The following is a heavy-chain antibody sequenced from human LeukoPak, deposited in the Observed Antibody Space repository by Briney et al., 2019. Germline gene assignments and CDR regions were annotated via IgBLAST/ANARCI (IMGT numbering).Heavy chain of an antibody. V-gene: IGHV3-74*01. D-gene: IGHD3-3*01. CDR2: INTDGSST. Sequence: GGSLRLSCAASGFTFSSYWMHWVRQAPGEGLVWVSRINTDGSSTSYADSVKGRFTISRDNAKNSLYLQMNSLRADDTAVYYCAKDLPYDFSDPWGQGTLVTVSS. J-gene: IGHJ5*02. CDR3: AKDLPYDFSDP. CDR1: GFTFSSYW.